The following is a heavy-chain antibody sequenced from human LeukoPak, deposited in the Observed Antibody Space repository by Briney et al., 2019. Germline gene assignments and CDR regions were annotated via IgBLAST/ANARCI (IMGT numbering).Heavy chain of an antibody. CDR3: AKTDTAMVKGFDY. CDR1: GFTFSSYA. J-gene: IGHJ4*02. V-gene: IGHV3-23*01. CDR2: ISGSGGST. Sequence: GGSLRLSCAASGFTFSSYAMSWVRQAPGKGLEWVSAISGSGGSTYYADSVKGRFTISRDNSKNTLYMQMNSLRAEDTAVYYCAKTDTAMVKGFDYWGQGTLVTVSS. D-gene: IGHD5-18*01.